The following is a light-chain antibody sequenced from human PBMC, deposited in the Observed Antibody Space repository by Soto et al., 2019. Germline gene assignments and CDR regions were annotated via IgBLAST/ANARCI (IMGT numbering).Light chain of an antibody. CDR3: SSYAGSNNVV. CDR1: SSDIGAYIY. V-gene: IGLV2-8*01. Sequence: QSALTQPPSASGSPGQSATISCTGTSSDIGAYIYVSWYQQHPGKAPKLMISEVSRRPSGVPERFSGSKSGNTASLTVSGLQADDEAHYYCSSYAGSNNVVFGTGTKVTVL. J-gene: IGLJ1*01. CDR2: EVS.